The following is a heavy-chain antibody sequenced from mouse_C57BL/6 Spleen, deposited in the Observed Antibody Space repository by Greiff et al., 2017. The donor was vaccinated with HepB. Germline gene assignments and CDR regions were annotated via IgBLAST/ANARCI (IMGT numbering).Heavy chain of an antibody. D-gene: IGHD2-3*01. CDR1: GYTFTSYW. V-gene: IGHV1-72*01. CDR2: IDPNSGGT. Sequence: QVQLKQPGAELVKPGASVKLSCKASGYTFTSYWMHWVKQRPGRGLEWIGRIDPNSGGTKYNEKFKSKATLTVDKPSSTAYMQLSSLTSEDSAVYYCARGGLLRETWFAYWGQGTLVTVSA. J-gene: IGHJ3*01. CDR3: ARGGLLRETWFAY.